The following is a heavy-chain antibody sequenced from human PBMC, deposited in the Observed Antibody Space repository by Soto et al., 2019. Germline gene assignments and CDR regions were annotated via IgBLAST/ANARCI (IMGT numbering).Heavy chain of an antibody. D-gene: IGHD6-6*01. CDR1: GGSVSSGSYY. CDR2: IYYSGST. Sequence: LSLPCTVSGGSVSSGSYYWSWIRQPPGKGLEWIGYIYYSGSTNYNPSLKSRVTISVDTSKNQFSLKLSSVTAADTAVYYCARWDSSSFNYYYGTDVWGQGTTVTVSS. V-gene: IGHV4-61*01. J-gene: IGHJ6*02. CDR3: ARWDSSSFNYYYGTDV.